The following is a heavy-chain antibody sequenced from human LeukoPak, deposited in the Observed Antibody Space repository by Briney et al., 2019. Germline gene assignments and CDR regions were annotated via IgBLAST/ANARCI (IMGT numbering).Heavy chain of an antibody. CDR1: GFTVSSNY. V-gene: IGHV3-53*01. Sequence: GGSLRLSCAASGFTVSSNYMSWVRQAPGKGLEWVSVIYSGGRTYYADSVKGRFTISRDNSKNTLYLQMNSLRAEDTAVYYCASGRYSSRPGGFDYWGQGTLVTVSS. CDR3: ASGRYSSRPGGFDY. D-gene: IGHD6-13*01. J-gene: IGHJ4*02. CDR2: IYSGGRT.